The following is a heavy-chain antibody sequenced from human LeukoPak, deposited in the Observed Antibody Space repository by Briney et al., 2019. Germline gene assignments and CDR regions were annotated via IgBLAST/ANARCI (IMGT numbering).Heavy chain of an antibody. CDR2: IYYSGST. J-gene: IGHJ5*02. V-gene: IGHV4-59*01. CDR3: ARVFGYYYGSGSYYNPSWFDP. CDR1: GGSISSYY. D-gene: IGHD3-10*01. Sequence: PSETLSLTCTVSGGSISSYYWSWIRQPPGKGLEWIGYIYYSGSTNYNPSLKSRVTISVDTSKNQSSLKLSSVTAADTAVYYCARVFGYYYGSGSYYNPSWFDPWGQGTLVTVSS.